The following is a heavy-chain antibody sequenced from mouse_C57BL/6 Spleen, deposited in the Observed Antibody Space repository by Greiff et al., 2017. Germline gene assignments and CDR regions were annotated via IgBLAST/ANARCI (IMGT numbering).Heavy chain of an antibody. D-gene: IGHD1-1*01. CDR2: IYPGSGST. CDR1: GYTFTSYW. Sequence: QVQLKQSGAELVKPGASVKMSCKASGYTFTSYWITWVKQRPGQGLEWIGDIYPGSGSTNYNEKFKSKATLTVDTSSSTAYMQLSSLTSEDSAVYYCAIITTVVADYYAMDYWGQGTSVTVSS. V-gene: IGHV1-55*01. CDR3: AIITTVVADYYAMDY. J-gene: IGHJ4*01.